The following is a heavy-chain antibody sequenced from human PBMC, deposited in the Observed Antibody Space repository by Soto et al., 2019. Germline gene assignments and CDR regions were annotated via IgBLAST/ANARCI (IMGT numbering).Heavy chain of an antibody. CDR1: DGSISNFY. D-gene: IGHD3-22*01. CDR3: ARAPMVLTRSYFDS. CDR2: ISSSGNT. Sequence: SETLSLTCTVSDGSISNFYWSWIRQPPGKGLEWIGYISSSGNTNYNPSLKSRVSISADTSKNQFSLNLTSVTAADTAVYYCARAPMVLTRSYFDSWGQGTPVTVS. V-gene: IGHV4-59*01. J-gene: IGHJ4*02.